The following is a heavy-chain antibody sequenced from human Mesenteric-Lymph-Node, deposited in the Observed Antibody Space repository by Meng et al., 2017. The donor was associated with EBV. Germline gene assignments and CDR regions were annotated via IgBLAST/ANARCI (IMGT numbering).Heavy chain of an antibody. Sequence: ELLLVEAGGGLVQLGGSLRLSGAASGFTFSSYWMHWVRQAPGKGLVWVSHINTYGSRTDYADSVKARFTISRDNAKNTLSLQMNSLRAEDTAVYYCTSDLGGATDFWGQGTLVTVSS. CDR3: TSDLGGATDF. CDR2: INTYGSRT. V-gene: IGHV3-74*01. D-gene: IGHD1-26*01. J-gene: IGHJ4*02. CDR1: GFTFSSYW.